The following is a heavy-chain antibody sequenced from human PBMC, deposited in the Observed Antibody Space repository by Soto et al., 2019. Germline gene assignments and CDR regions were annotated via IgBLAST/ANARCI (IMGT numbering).Heavy chain of an antibody. CDR3: ARAGSTMYRLHPHFDY. D-gene: IGHD3-9*01. CDR1: GDNVSTNSGA. V-gene: IGHV6-1*01. CDR2: TFYRSRWYS. Sequence: TLSLTCAISGDNVSTNSGAWNWIRQSPSRGLEWLGRTFYRSRWYSDYADSVKGRININSDTSKNQFSLQLSSVTPEDTAVYYCARAGSTMYRLHPHFDYWGQGTLVTVSS. J-gene: IGHJ4*02.